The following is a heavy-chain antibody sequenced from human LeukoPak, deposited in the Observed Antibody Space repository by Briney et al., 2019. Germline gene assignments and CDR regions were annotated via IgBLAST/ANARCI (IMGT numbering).Heavy chain of an antibody. D-gene: IGHD6-13*01. J-gene: IGHJ5*02. CDR3: ARVIAAADSGDHWFDP. CDR1: GYTFTSYD. Sequence: ASVKVSCKASGYTFTSYDINWVRQATGQGLEWMGWINPNSGGTNYAQKFQGRVTMTRDTSISTAYMELSRLRSDDTAVYYCARVIAAADSGDHWFDPWGQGTLVTVSS. V-gene: IGHV1-2*02. CDR2: INPNSGGT.